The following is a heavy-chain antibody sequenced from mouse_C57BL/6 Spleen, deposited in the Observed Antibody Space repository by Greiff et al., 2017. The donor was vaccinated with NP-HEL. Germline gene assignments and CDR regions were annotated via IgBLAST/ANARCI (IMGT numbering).Heavy chain of an antibody. CDR1: GYSITSGYY. D-gene: IGHD3-3*01. V-gene: IGHV3-6*01. CDR3: ARDTGT. J-gene: IGHJ3*01. CDR2: ISYDGSN. Sequence: EVQVVESGPGLVKPSQSLSLTCSVTGYSITSGYYWNWIRQFPGNKLEWMGYISYDGSNNYNPSLKNRISITRDTSKNQFFLKLNSVTTEDTATYYCARDTGTWGQGTLVTVSA.